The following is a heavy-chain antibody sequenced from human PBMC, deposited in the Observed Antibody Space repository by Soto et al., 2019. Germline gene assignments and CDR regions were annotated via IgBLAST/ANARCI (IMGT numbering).Heavy chain of an antibody. V-gene: IGHV4-59*08. D-gene: IGHD3-22*01. Sequence: SETLALTCAVSGACINTYYWSWIRQPPGKGLEWIGYFYYSGLTNYNPSLKSRVTISLDTSKNQFSLKLSSVTAADTAVYFCARGNTHGYYYMDVWGRGTTVTVSS. CDR3: ARGNTHGYYYMDV. CDR2: FYYSGLT. J-gene: IGHJ6*03. CDR1: GACINTYY.